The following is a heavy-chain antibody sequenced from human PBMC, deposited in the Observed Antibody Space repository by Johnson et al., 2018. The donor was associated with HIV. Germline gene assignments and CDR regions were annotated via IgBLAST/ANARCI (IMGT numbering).Heavy chain of an antibody. CDR1: GFTFSSYA. CDR3: ASTGSGSDDAFDI. Sequence: QMLLVESGGGVVQPGRSLRLSCAASGFTFSSYAMHWVRQAPGKGLEWVAVISYDGCNKYYADSVKCRFTISRDNSKNTLYLQMNSLRAEDTAVYYCASTGSGSDDAFDIWSQGTMVTVSS. V-gene: IGHV3-30-3*01. J-gene: IGHJ3*02. CDR2: ISYDGCNK. D-gene: IGHD3-10*01.